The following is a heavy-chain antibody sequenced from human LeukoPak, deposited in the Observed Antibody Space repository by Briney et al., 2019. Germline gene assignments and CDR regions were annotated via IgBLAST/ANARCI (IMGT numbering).Heavy chain of an antibody. Sequence: ASVKVSCKASGYTFTGYYMHWVRQAPGQGLEWMGWINPNSGGTNYAQKFQGRVTMTRDTSISTAYMELSRLRSDDTAVYYCAREVRLWFGDPQNWFDPWGQGTLVTVSS. CDR1: GYTFTGYY. CDR3: AREVRLWFGDPQNWFDP. J-gene: IGHJ5*02. D-gene: IGHD3-10*01. V-gene: IGHV1-2*02. CDR2: INPNSGGT.